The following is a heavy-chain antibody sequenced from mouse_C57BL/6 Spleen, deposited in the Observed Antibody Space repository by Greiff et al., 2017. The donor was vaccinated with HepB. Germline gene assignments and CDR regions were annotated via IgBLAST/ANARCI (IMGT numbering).Heavy chain of an antibody. CDR2: IDPTSGDT. J-gene: IGHJ2*01. Sequence: VQLQQPGAELVKPGASVKLSCKASGYTFTSYWMHWVKQRPGRGLEWIGRIDPTSGDTKYNEKFKSKATLTADKPSSTAYMQLSSLTSEDSAVYYWAKAPLFDYWGQGTTLTVSS. CDR1: GYTFTSYW. CDR3: AKAPLFDY. V-gene: IGHV1-72*01.